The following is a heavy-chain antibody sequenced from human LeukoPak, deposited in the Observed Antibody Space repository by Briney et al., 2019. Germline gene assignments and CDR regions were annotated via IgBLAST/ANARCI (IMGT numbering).Heavy chain of an antibody. V-gene: IGHV3-64*01. CDR3: AREFQTRGGGYDY. J-gene: IGHJ4*02. CDR1: GFTFSSYA. CDR2: ISSNGGST. Sequence: GGSLRLSCAASGFTFSSYAMHWVRQAPGKGLEYVSAISSNGGSTYYANSVKGRFTISRDNSKNTLYLQMGSLRAEDMAVYYCAREFQTRGGGYDYWGQGTLVTVSS. D-gene: IGHD3-16*01.